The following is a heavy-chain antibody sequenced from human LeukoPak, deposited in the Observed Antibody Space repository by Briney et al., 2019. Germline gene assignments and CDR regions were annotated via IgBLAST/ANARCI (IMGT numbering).Heavy chain of an antibody. Sequence: SETLSLTCTVSGGSISSNSYYWGWIRQPPGKGLEWIGSIYYSGSIYYNPSLKSRVSVSVDTSKNQFSLKLSFVTAADTAVYYCARAGGFTMVRGAVNNWFDPWGQGTLVTVSS. J-gene: IGHJ5*02. CDR2: IYYSGSI. CDR1: GGSISSNSYY. V-gene: IGHV4-39*07. CDR3: ARAGGFTMVRGAVNNWFDP. D-gene: IGHD3-10*01.